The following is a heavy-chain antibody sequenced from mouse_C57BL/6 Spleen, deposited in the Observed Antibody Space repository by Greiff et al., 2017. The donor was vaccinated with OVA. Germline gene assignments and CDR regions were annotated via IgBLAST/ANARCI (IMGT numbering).Heavy chain of an antibody. D-gene: IGHD6-1*01. J-gene: IGHJ4*01. CDR3: ARSSYASYAMDY. CDR2: IYPGSGST. CDR1: GYTFTSYW. Sequence: QVQLKESGAELVKPGASVKMSCKASGYTFTSYWITWVKQRPGQGLEWIGDIYPGSGSTNYNEKFKSKATLTVDTSSSTAYMQLSSLTSEDSAVYYCARSSYASYAMDYWGQGTSVTVSS. V-gene: IGHV1-55*01.